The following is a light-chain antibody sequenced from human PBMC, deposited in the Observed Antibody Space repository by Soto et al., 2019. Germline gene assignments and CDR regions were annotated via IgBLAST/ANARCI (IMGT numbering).Light chain of an antibody. Sequence: DIQMTQSPSALSASVGDRVTITCRASQTISSWLAWYQQKPGKAPKLLIYKASNLESGVPSRFSGSGSGTEFTLTISSLQPDDFATYYCQQYSTYFFTFGPGTKVEIK. V-gene: IGKV1-5*03. CDR2: KAS. CDR3: QQYSTYFFT. J-gene: IGKJ3*01. CDR1: QTISSW.